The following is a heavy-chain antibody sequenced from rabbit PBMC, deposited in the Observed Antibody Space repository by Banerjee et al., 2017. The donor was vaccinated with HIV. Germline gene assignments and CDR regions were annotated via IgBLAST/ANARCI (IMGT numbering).Heavy chain of an antibody. CDR2: ITYVGRA. V-gene: IGHV1S39*01. D-gene: IGHD4-1*01. Sequence: QEQLVESGGGLVQPGGSLKVSCKASGFDFSGYGVSWVRRAPGKGLEWIGYITYVGRAYYANWVKGRFTISKTSSTTVTLQMTSLTAADTATYFCARDLAGVTGWNFGLWGPGTLVTVS. CDR3: ARDLAGVTGWNFGL. J-gene: IGHJ6*01. CDR1: GFDFSGYG.